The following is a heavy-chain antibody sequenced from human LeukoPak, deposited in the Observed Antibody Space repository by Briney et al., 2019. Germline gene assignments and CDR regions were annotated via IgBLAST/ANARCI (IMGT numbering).Heavy chain of an antibody. D-gene: IGHD2-2*01. CDR2: ISAYNGNT. CDR1: GYTFTGYY. V-gene: IGHV1-18*04. Sequence: ASVKVSCKASGYTFTGYYMHWVRQAPGQGLEWMGWISAYNGNTNYAQKLQGRVTTTTDTSTSTAYMELRSLRSDDTAVYYCARDYGIVVVPAAMQRAYYYGMDVWGQGTTVTVSS. CDR3: ARDYGIVVVPAAMQRAYYYGMDV. J-gene: IGHJ6*02.